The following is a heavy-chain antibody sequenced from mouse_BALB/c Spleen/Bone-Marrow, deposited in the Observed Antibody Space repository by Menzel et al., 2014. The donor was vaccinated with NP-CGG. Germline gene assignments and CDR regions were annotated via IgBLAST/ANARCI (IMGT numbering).Heavy chain of an antibody. CDR2: ILPGSGST. J-gene: IGHJ3*01. CDR1: GYTFSRYW. Sequence: VQLQQSGAELMKPGASVKISCKATGYTFSRYWIEWVKQRPVHGLEWIGEILPGSGSTNYNEKFKGKATFTADTSSNTAYIQLSSLTSEDSSVHYCARNYGNYGWFDNWGQGTLVTVSS. D-gene: IGHD2-1*01. V-gene: IGHV1-9*01. CDR3: ARNYGNYGWFDN.